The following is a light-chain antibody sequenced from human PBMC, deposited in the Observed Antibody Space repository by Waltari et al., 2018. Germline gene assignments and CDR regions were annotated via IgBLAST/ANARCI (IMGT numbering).Light chain of an antibody. Sequence: QTVVTQEPSLSVSPGGTVTLTCALSSGSVSSNSYATWYQQTPGQAPRTLVYKGNLRSSGGPDRFSGSVLGNKAALTITGAQADDDSDYYCSLYMGSGVWVFGGGTKLTVL. V-gene: IGLV8-61*01. CDR2: KGN. CDR3: SLYMGSGVWV. CDR1: SGSVSSNSY. J-gene: IGLJ3*02.